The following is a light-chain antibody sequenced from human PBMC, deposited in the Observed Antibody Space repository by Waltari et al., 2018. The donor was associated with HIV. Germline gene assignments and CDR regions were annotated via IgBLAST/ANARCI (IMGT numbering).Light chain of an antibody. CDR3: QVWDTNTDQYVI. Sequence: SYVLTQSPSVSVAPGKTARITCGGQNLGSKSVNWYQQQPGQAPVMVIYHDTDRPSGIPDRFSGSNSEDTATLTIRRVEAGDEADYYCQVWDTNTDQYVIFGGGTNL. J-gene: IGLJ2*01. CDR1: NLGSKS. CDR2: HDT. V-gene: IGLV3-21*01.